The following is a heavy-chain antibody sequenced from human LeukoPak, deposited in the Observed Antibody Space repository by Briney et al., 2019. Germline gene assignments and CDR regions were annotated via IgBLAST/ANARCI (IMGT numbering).Heavy chain of an antibody. Sequence: SETLSLTCTVSGGSISSSSYYWGWIRQPPGKGLEWIGSIYYSGSTYYNPSLKSRVTVSVDTSKNQFSLKLSSVTAADTAVYYCARDLIYGEGPPYYFDYWGQGTLVTVSS. CDR1: GGSISSSSYY. J-gene: IGHJ4*02. CDR2: IYYSGST. V-gene: IGHV4-39*07. CDR3: ARDLIYGEGPPYYFDY. D-gene: IGHD4-17*01.